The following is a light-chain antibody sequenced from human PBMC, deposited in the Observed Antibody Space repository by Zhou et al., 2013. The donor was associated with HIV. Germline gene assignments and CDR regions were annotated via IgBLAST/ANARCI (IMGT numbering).Light chain of an antibody. J-gene: IGKJ2*01. Sequence: EIVLTQSPATLSLSPGERAILSCRASQSVGSYFAWYQQRPGQAPRLLIYDASNRATGIPARFSGSGSGAEFTLTISSLQPEDFATYYCQQLNSYPYTFGQGTKLEIK. CDR2: DAS. CDR3: QQLNSYPYT. CDR1: QSVGSY. V-gene: IGKV3-11*01.